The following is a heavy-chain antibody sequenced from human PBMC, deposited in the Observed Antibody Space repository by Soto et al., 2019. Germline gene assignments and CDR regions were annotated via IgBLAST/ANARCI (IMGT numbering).Heavy chain of an antibody. Sequence: QVQLVESGGGVVQPGRSLRLSCAASGFTFSSYAMHWVRQAPGKGLEWVAVISYDGSNKYYADSVKGRFTISRDNSKNTLYLKMNSLRAEDTAVYYGARDSLPADSSGYYFWGQGTLVTVSS. J-gene: IGHJ4*02. CDR1: GFTFSSYA. CDR2: ISYDGSNK. CDR3: ARDSLPADSSGYYF. D-gene: IGHD3-22*01. V-gene: IGHV3-30-3*01.